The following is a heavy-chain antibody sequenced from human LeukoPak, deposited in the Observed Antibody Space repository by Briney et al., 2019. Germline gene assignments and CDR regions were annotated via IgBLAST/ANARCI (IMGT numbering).Heavy chain of an antibody. Sequence: PGRSLRLSCAASGFTFSSYGMLWVRQAPGKGLEWVAVIWYDGSNKYYADSEKRRFTISRDNYKNTLYLQMHSLRAKDTAVYYCARDLSYWGQGTLVPVSS. CDR3: ARDLSY. V-gene: IGHV3-33*01. J-gene: IGHJ4*02. CDR1: GFTFSSYG. CDR2: IWYDGSNK.